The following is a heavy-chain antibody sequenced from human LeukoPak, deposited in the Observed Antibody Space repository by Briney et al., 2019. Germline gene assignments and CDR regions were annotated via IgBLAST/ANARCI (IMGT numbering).Heavy chain of an antibody. V-gene: IGHV4-61*02. Sequence: SETLSLTCTVSGGSISSGNYYWSWIRQPAGRGLEWIGRISTSGSTNYNPSLKSRVTISIDTSKNHFSLKLTSVTAADTAVYYCASETYYYGSGSRYNGVWGKGTTVTVSS. J-gene: IGHJ6*04. D-gene: IGHD3-10*01. CDR1: GGSISSGNYY. CDR2: ISTSGST. CDR3: ASETYYYGSGSRYNGV.